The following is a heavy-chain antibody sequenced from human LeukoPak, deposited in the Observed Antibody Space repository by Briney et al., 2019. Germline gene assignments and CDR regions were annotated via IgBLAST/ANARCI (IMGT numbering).Heavy chain of an antibody. CDR2: IWYDGDNK. CDR1: GFTFSSYG. J-gene: IGHJ6*02. CDR3: ARDGIAAAGQYYYYGMDV. V-gene: IGHV3-33*01. Sequence: SLRLSCAASGFTFSSYGMHWVRQAPGKGLEWVAVIWYDGDNKYYADSVKGRFTISRDNSKNTLYLQMNSLRAEDTAVYYCARDGIAAAGQYYYYGMDVWGQGTTVTVSS. D-gene: IGHD6-13*01.